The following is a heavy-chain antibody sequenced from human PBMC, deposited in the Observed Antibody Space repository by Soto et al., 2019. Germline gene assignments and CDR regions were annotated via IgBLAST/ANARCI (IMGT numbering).Heavy chain of an antibody. CDR3: ARGQVGCRSPSCNIPYYYYGMDV. J-gene: IGHJ6*02. CDR2: INHSGST. Sequence: LSLTCAVYGGSFSGYYWSWIRQPPGKGLEWIGEINHSGSTNYNPSLKSRVTISVDTSKNQFSLKLSSVTAADTAVYYCARGQVGCRSPSCNIPYYYYGMDVWGQGTTVTVSS. CDR1: GGSFSGYY. D-gene: IGHD2-2*02. V-gene: IGHV4-34*01.